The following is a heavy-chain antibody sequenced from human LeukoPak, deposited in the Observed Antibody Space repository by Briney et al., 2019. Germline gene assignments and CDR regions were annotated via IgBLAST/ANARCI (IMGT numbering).Heavy chain of an antibody. Sequence: PSETLSLTCAVYGGSFSGYFWSWIRQPPGKGLEWIGEINHRGGTNYNPSLKSRVTISVDTSKNQFSLKMNSVTAADTAVYYCARAPSGEVESAARGDYLDYWGRGTQVTVSS. CDR1: GGSFSGYF. CDR3: ARAPSGEVESAARGDYLDY. D-gene: IGHD6-13*01. CDR2: INHRGGT. V-gene: IGHV4-34*01. J-gene: IGHJ4*02.